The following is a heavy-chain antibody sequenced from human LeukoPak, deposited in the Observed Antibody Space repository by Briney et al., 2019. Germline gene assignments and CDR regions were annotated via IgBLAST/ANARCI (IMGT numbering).Heavy chain of an antibody. V-gene: IGHV3-23*01. D-gene: IGHD5-24*01. CDR3: AKGANYAD. CDR1: GFTFSNSG. CDR2: ISGSGDST. Sequence: GGSLRLSCAASGFTFSNSGMNWVRQAPGKGLEWVSTISGSGDSTYYADSVKGRFTSSRDNSKNTLYLQMNSLRAEDTAVYYCAKGANYADWGQGTLVTVSS. J-gene: IGHJ4*02.